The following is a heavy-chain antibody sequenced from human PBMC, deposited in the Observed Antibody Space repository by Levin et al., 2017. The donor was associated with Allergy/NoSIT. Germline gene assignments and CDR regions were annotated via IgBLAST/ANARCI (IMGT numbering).Heavy chain of an antibody. Sequence: PGGSLRLSCAASGFTFKNYAVRWVRQAPGKGLEWVSSLTGGGGSTYYADSVKGRFTISKDNSKNTLYLHMNSLRAEDSAIYYCAKDRCSGDSCFYFDYWGQGTLVTVSS. CDR1: GFTFKNYA. D-gene: IGHD2-15*01. J-gene: IGHJ4*02. CDR2: LTGGGGST. V-gene: IGHV3-23*01. CDR3: AKDRCSGDSCFYFDY.